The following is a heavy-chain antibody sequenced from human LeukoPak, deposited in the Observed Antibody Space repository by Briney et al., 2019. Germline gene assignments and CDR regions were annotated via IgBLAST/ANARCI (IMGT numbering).Heavy chain of an antibody. CDR2: INHSGST. D-gene: IGHD6-13*01. V-gene: IGHV4-34*01. Sequence: PSETLSLTCAVYGGSFSGYYWSWIRQPPGKGLEWIGEINHSGSTNYNPSLKSRVTISVDTSKNQFSLKLSSVTAADTAVYYCARESHSSSFRWFDPWGQGTLVTVSS. J-gene: IGHJ5*02. CDR1: GGSFSGYY. CDR3: ARESHSSSFRWFDP.